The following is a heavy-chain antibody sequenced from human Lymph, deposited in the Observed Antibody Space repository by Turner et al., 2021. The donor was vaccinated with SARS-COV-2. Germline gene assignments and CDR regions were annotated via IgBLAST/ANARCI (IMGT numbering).Heavy chain of an antibody. CDR2: ISSSSSYI. CDR3: ARDIPTTADYFDY. J-gene: IGHJ4*02. V-gene: IGHV3-21*01. CDR1: GFTFSTYS. D-gene: IGHD4-17*01. Sequence: EVQLVASGGGLVKPGGSLRRSCAASGFTFSTYSMNWVRQAPGKGLEWISSISSSSSYIYYADSVKGRFTISRDDAKNSLYLQMNSLRAEDTAVYYCARDIPTTADYFDYWGQGTLVTVSS.